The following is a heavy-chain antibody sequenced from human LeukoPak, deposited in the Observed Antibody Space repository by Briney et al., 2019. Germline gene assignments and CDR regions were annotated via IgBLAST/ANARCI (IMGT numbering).Heavy chain of an antibody. J-gene: IGHJ4*02. V-gene: IGHV3-23*01. CDR2: ISGSGGST. D-gene: IGHD3-10*01. CDR3: AKDTRGGRPSWPVDY. Sequence: GGSLRLSCAASGFTFSSYTMSWVRQAPGKGLEWVSAISGSGGSTYYADSVKGRFTISRDNSKNTLYLQMNSLRAEDTAVYYCAKDTRGGRPSWPVDYWGQGTLVTVSS. CDR1: GFTFSSYT.